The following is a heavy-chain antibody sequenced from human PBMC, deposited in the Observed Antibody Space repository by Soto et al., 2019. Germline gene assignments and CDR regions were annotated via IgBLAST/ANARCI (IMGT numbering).Heavy chain of an antibody. D-gene: IGHD2-2*01. J-gene: IGHJ6*03. V-gene: IGHV4-39*01. CDR1: GGSISSSSYY. CDR3: ARSIVVPAAYYYYYYMDV. Sequence: SETLSLTCTVSGGSISSSSYYWGWIRQPPGKGLEWIGSIYYSGSTYYNPPLKSRVTISVDTSKNQFSLKLSSVTAADTAVYYCARSIVVPAAYYYYYYMDVWGKGTTVTVSS. CDR2: IYYSGST.